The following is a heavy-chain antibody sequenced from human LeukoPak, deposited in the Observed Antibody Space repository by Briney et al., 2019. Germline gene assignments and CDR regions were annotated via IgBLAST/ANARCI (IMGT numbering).Heavy chain of an antibody. J-gene: IGHJ4*02. V-gene: IGHV3-49*04. CDR3: ARGAADELDY. CDR2: IRSKAYGGTT. D-gene: IGHD6-25*01. Sequence: GGSLRLSCAASGFTFGDYAMTWVRQAPGKGLEWVGFIRSKAYGGTTECAASVKGRFTISRDDSKSIAYLQMNSLRTEDTAVYYCARGAADELDYWGQGTLVTVSS. CDR1: GFTFGDYA.